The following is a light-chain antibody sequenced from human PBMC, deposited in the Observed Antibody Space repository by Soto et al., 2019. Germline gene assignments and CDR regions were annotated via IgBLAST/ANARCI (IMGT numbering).Light chain of an antibody. V-gene: IGLV1-44*01. CDR3: AAWDDSLKGVV. CDR1: SSNIGSNT. Sequence: QLVLTQPPSASGTPGQRVTISCSGSSSNIGSNTVNWYHQLPGTAPKLLIYSNNQRPSGVPDRFSGSKSGTSASLAISGLQSEDEADYYCAAWDDSLKGVVFGGGTKVTVL. CDR2: SNN. J-gene: IGLJ2*01.